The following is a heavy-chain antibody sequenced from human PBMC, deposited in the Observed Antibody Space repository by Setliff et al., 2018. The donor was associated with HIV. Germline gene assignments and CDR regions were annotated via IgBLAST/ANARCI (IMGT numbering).Heavy chain of an antibody. CDR1: GFTFSTYA. V-gene: IGHV3-23*01. Sequence: GGSLRLSCAASGFTFSTYAMSWVRQAPGKGLEWVSGISGGGYTTYYADSVKVRFTISRDNSKNTIYPQMNSLRAEDTAVYYCAKDRGEVPTAFFDYWGQGTLVTVSS. J-gene: IGHJ4*02. CDR3: AKDRGEVPTAFFDY. D-gene: IGHD2-2*01. CDR2: ISGGGYTT.